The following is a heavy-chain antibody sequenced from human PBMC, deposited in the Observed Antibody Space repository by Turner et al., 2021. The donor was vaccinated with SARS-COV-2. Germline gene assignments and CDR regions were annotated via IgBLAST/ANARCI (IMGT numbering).Heavy chain of an antibody. CDR1: GGSISSYY. CDR3: ASYYYDSSGYHYAFDY. V-gene: IGHV4-59*08. CDR2: IYYSGIT. J-gene: IGHJ4*02. D-gene: IGHD3-22*01. Sequence: QVQLQESGPGLVKPSETLSLTCTVSGGSISSYYWSWIRQPPGKGLEWIGYIYYSGITNYNPSLKSRVTISVDTSKNQFSLKLSSVTAADTAVYYCASYYYDSSGYHYAFDYWGQGTLVTVSS.